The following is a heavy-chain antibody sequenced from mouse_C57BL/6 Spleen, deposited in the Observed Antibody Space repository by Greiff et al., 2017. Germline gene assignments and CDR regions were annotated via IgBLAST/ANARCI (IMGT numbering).Heavy chain of an antibody. CDR1: GYTFTSYT. Sequence: VQLQESGAELARPGASVKMSCKASGYTFTSYTMHWVKPRPGQGLDWIGYMNPSSGYTKYNQKFKDKATLTADKSSSTAYMQLSSLTSEDAAVDYCARGGGSTSYARDYWGQGTSGTVAS. CDR2: MNPSSGYT. CDR3: ARGGGSTSYARDY. D-gene: IGHD1-1*01. V-gene: IGHV1-4*01. J-gene: IGHJ4*01.